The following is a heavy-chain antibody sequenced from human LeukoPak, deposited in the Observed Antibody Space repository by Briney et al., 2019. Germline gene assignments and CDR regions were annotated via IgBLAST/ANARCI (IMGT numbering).Heavy chain of an antibody. D-gene: IGHD3-9*01. J-gene: IGHJ4*02. CDR1: GYTFTSYG. CDR2: VSAYNGNT. CDR3: ARGAYFDWSARNQGQYYSDS. V-gene: IGHV1-18*01. Sequence: ASVKVSCKASGYTFTSYGISWVRQAPGQGLEWMGWVSAYNGNTNYAQKLQGRVTMTTDTSTSTAYMELSSLRSDDTAVYYCARGAYFDWSARNQGQYYSDSWGQGTLVTVSS.